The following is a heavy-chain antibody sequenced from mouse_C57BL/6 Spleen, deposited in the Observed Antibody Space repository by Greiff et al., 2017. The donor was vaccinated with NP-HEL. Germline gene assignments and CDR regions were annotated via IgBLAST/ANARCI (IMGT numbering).Heavy chain of an antibody. V-gene: IGHV1-55*01. CDR3: ARGGDDGYLAWFAY. CDR2: IYPGSGST. J-gene: IGHJ3*01. Sequence: QVQLKEPGAELVKPGASVKMSCKASGYTFTSYWITWVKQRPGQGLEWIGDIYPGSGSTNYNEKFKSKATLTVDTSSSTAYMQLSSLTSEDSAVYYCARGGDDGYLAWFAYWGQGTLVTVSA. D-gene: IGHD2-3*01. CDR1: GYTFTSYW.